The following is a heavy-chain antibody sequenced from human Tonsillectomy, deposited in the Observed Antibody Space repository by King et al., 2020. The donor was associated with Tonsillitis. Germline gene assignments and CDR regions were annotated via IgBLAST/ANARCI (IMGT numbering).Heavy chain of an antibody. CDR2: INHSGST. V-gene: IGHV4-34*01. CDR1: GGSFSGYY. D-gene: IGHD3-10*01. J-gene: IGHJ5*02. CDR3: SRRGSSRVTRVRGVGLWFDP. Sequence: VQLQQWGAGLLKPSETLSLTCAVYGGSFSGYYWSWIRQPPGKGLEWIGEINHSGSTNYNPSLKSRVTVSVDTSKNQFSLKLSSVTAADTAVYYCSRRGSSRVTRVRGVGLWFDPWGQGTLVTVSS.